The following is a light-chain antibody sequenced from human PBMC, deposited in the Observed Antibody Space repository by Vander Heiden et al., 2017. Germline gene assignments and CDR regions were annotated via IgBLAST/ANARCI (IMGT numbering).Light chain of an antibody. J-gene: IGKJ1*01. Sequence: AIRMTQSPSSFSASTGDRVTITCRASQGISSYLAWYQQKPGKAPKLLIYAASTLQSGVPSRFSGSGSGTDFTLTISCLQSEDFATYYCQQDDSTPETFGQGTKVEIK. V-gene: IGKV1-8*01. CDR3: QQDDSTPET. CDR1: QGISSY. CDR2: AAS.